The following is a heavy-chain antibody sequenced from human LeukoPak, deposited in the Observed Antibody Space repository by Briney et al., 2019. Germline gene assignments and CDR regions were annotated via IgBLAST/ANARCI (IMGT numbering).Heavy chain of an antibody. CDR1: GFTFSSYW. CDR3: ARSVVPAATSYYYGMDV. Sequence: GGSLRLSCAASGFTFSSYWMSWVRQAPGKGLEWVANIKQDGSEKYYVDSVKGRFTISRDNAKNSLYLQMNSLRAEDTAVYYCARSVVPAATSYYYGMDVWGQGTTVTVSS. D-gene: IGHD2-2*01. J-gene: IGHJ6*02. CDR2: IKQDGSEK. V-gene: IGHV3-7*03.